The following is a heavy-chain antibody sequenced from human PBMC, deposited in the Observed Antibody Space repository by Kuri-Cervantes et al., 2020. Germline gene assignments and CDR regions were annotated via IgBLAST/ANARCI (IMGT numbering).Heavy chain of an antibody. CDR2: ISYDGSNK. CDR1: GFTFSSYA. Sequence: GGSLRLFCAASGFTFSSYAMHWVRQAPGKGLEWVAVISYDGSNKYYADSVKGRFTISRDNSKNTLYLQMKSLRAEDTAVYYCAKGTQLWPEASFDYWGQGTLVTVSS. J-gene: IGHJ4*02. CDR3: AKGTQLWPEASFDY. V-gene: IGHV3-30-3*01. D-gene: IGHD5-18*01.